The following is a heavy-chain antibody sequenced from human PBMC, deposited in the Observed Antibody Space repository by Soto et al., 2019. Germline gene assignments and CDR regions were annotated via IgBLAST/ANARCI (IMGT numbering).Heavy chain of an antibody. D-gene: IGHD3-10*01. V-gene: IGHV1-46*03. CDR1: GYIFTSYY. J-gene: IGHJ4*02. CDR3: SRVDPGETSPFDH. Sequence: ASVKVSCKASGYIFTSYYIHWVRQAPGQGLEWMGWINPFGGSRMFAQSFQGRVTMTRDTSTSTVYMEVSSLRSEDTAVYYCSRVDPGETSPFDHWGQGTLVTV. CDR2: INPFGGSR.